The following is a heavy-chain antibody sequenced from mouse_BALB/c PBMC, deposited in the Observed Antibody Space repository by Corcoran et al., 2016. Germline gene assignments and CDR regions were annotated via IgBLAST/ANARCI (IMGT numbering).Heavy chain of an antibody. CDR2: INPYNGGT. J-gene: IGHJ1*01. V-gene: IGHV1-18*01. CDR3: AKGSTMITTGYFDV. CDR1: GYSFTGYT. Sequence: EVQLQKSGPELVKPGASMKISCKASGYSFTGYTMNWVKQSHGKNLEWIGLINPYNGGTSYNQKFKGKATLTVDKSSSTAYMELLSRTSEDSAVYYCAKGSTMITTGYFDVGGAGTTVTVSS. D-gene: IGHD2-4*01.